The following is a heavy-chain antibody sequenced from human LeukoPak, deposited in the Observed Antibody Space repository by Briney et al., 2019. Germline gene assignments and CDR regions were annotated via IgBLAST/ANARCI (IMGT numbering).Heavy chain of an antibody. CDR2: IYYSGST. D-gene: IGHD1-26*01. CDR3: ARVAGVGATSFVDY. J-gene: IGHJ4*02. V-gene: IGHV4-59*01. Sequence: SETLSLTCTVSGGSISSYYWSWIRQPPGRGLEWIGYIYYSGSTNYNPSLKSRVTISVDTSKNQFSLKLSSVTAADTAVYYCARVAGVGATSFVDYWGQGTLVTVSS. CDR1: GGSISSYY.